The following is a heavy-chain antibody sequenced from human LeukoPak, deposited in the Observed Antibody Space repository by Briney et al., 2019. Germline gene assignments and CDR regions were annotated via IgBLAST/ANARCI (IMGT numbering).Heavy chain of an antibody. Sequence: PSETLSLTCTVSGGSVSSWYWSWIRQPPGKGLEWIGYIYDSGNTNYNPSLKSRVTISIDTSKNQFSLRLTSVTAADTATYYCARETSLTGYASGLGFNYWGQGTLVTVSS. CDR3: ARETSLTGYASGLGFNY. V-gene: IGHV4-59*02. CDR1: GGSVSSWY. J-gene: IGHJ4*02. CDR2: IYDSGNT. D-gene: IGHD6-19*01.